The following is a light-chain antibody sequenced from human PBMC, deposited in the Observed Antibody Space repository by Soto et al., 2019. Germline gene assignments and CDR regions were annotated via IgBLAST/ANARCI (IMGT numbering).Light chain of an antibody. V-gene: IGKV1-5*01. J-gene: IGKJ1*01. CDR3: QQYGSSGT. CDR1: QNVNNW. Sequence: DIQMTQSPSTLSATVGDSVTITCRASQNVNNWLAWYQQKPGKAPRLLIYDASTLQSGVPTRFRGSASGTEFTLTISSLQPEDFAVYYCQQYGSSGTFGQGTKVEIK. CDR2: DAS.